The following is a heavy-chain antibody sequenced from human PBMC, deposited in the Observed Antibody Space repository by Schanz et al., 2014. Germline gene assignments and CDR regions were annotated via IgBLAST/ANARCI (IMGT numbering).Heavy chain of an antibody. CDR1: GFTFSSHW. CDR3: ARKMKLGVYGGKGHDSLDI. Sequence: EVQLVESGGDLVQPGGSLRLSCAASGFTFSSHWMHWVRQDPGKGLVWVARINSVGSNTDYADSVTGRFTISRDNAKNTLYLQMNTLRAEDTAVYYCARKMKLGVYGGKGHDSLDIWGQGTMVTGSS. V-gene: IGHV3-74*02. CDR2: INSVGSNT. D-gene: IGHD4-17*01. J-gene: IGHJ3*02.